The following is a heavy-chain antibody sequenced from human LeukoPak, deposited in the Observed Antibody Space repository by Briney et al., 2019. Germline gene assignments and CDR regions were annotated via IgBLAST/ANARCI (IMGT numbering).Heavy chain of an antibody. CDR2: INPSGGST. V-gene: IGHV1-46*01. Sequence: ASVKVSCKASGYTFTSYYMHWVRQAPGQGLEWMGIINPSGGSTSYAQKFQGRVTMTRDMSTSTVYMELSSLRSEDTAVYYCARDSDYVWGSYRNRGYNWFDPWGQGTLVTVSS. CDR1: GYTFTSYY. CDR3: ARDSDYVWGSYRNRGYNWFDP. J-gene: IGHJ5*02. D-gene: IGHD3-16*02.